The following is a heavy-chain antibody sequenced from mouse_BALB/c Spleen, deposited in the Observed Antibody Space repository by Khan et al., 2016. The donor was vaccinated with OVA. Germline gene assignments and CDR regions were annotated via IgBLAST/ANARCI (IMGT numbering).Heavy chain of an antibody. CDR1: GSTFSNYG. V-gene: IGHV5-6*01. CDR3: ASHLTGSFAY. Sequence: EVELVESGGDLVKPGGSLKLSCAASGSTFSNYGMSWVRQTPDKRLEWVATISSDGTYTYYPDSVKGRFTISRNNAKNTLYLQMSSLKSEDTAMYYCASHLTGSFAYWGQGTLGTVCA. CDR2: ISSDGTYT. J-gene: IGHJ3*01. D-gene: IGHD4-1*01.